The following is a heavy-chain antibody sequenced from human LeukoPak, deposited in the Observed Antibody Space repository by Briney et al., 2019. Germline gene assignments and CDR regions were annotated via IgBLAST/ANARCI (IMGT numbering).Heavy chain of an antibody. CDR2: MNPNSGNT. Sequence: GASVKVSCKASGYTFTSYDINWVRQATGQGLEWMGWMNPNSGNTGYAQKFQGRVTMTRNTSISTAYMELSSLRSEDTAVYYCARQGEPGYCSGGSCLPNYYYYYMDAWGKGTTVTVSS. CDR3: ARQGEPGYCSGGSCLPNYYYYYMDA. CDR1: GYTFTSYD. V-gene: IGHV1-8*01. J-gene: IGHJ6*03. D-gene: IGHD2-15*01.